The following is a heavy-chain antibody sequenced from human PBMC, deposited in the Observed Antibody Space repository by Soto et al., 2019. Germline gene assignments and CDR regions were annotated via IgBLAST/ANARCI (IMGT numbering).Heavy chain of an antibody. D-gene: IGHD4-17*01. CDR1: GGSISSNFHY. CDR2: IYSSGRT. J-gene: IGHJ4*02. Sequence: QVQLQESGPGLVKPSQTLSLTCTVSGGSISSNFHYWSWFRQPPEKGLEWIGYIYSSGRTYYNPSLKSPVSISVGTSKNQFSLNLSSVTAADTAVYYCARGPTVTTDYWGQGALVTVSS. V-gene: IGHV4-30-4*01. CDR3: ARGPTVTTDY.